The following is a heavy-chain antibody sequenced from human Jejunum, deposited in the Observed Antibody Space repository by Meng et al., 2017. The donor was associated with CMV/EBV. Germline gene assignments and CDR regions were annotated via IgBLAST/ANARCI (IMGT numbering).Heavy chain of an antibody. CDR3: AREGYCSGSGCSSTEGYGMGV. CDR1: S. V-gene: IGHV3-21*01. Sequence: SMNWVRQAPGKGLEWVSSISSSSSFIYYADSVRGRFTISRDNANNSLYLQMNSLRAEDTALYYCAREGYCSGSGCSSTEGYGMGVWGQGTTVTVSS. J-gene: IGHJ6*02. D-gene: IGHD2-15*01. CDR2: ISSSSSFI.